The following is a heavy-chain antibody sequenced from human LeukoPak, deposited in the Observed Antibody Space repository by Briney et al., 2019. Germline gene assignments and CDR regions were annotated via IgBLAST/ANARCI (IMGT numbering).Heavy chain of an antibody. Sequence: PSETLSLTCTVSGGSISSSSYYWGWIRQPPGKGLEWIGSIYYSGSTYYNPSLKSRVTISVDTSKNQFSLKLSSVTAADTAVYYCAREEYYYDSSGHIPDYWGQGTLVTVSS. CDR1: GGSISSSSYY. V-gene: IGHV4-39*07. D-gene: IGHD3-22*01. CDR3: AREEYYYDSSGHIPDY. CDR2: IYYSGST. J-gene: IGHJ4*02.